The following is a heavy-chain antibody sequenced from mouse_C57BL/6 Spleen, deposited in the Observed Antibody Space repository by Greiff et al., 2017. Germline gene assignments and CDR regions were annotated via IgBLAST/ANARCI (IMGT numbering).Heavy chain of an antibody. V-gene: IGHV1-55*01. CDR1: GYTFTSYW. CDR3: AREVGGNYAWFAY. Sequence: QVQLQQPGAELVKPGASVKMSCKASGYTFTSYWITWVKQRPGQGLEWIGEIYPGSGSTNYNEKFKSKATLTVDTSSSTAYMQLSSLTSEDSAVYYCAREVGGNYAWFAYWGQGTLVTVSA. D-gene: IGHD2-1*01. CDR2: IYPGSGST. J-gene: IGHJ3*01.